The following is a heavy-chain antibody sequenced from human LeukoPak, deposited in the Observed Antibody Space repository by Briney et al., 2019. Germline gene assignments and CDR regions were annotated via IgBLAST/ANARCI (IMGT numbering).Heavy chain of an antibody. J-gene: IGHJ4*02. CDR1: GYTFTSYD. Sequence: ASVKVSCKASGYTFTSYDTNWVRQATGQGLERMGWMSPNSGDTGYAQKFQDRVTMTRNTSISTAYMALSSLRSDDTAVYYCARGPPNWGYDYWGPGTLVTVSS. CDR2: MSPNSGDT. V-gene: IGHV1-8*01. CDR3: ARGPPNWGYDY. D-gene: IGHD7-27*01.